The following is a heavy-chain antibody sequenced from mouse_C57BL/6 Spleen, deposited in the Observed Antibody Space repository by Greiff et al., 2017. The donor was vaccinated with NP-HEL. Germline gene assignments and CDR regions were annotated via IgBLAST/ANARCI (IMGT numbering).Heavy chain of an antibody. CDR2: IRNKANNHAT. J-gene: IGHJ3*01. D-gene: IGHD2-4*01. Sequence: EVMLVESGGGLVQPGGSMKLSCAASGFTFSDAWMDWVRQSPEKGLEWVAEIRNKANNHATYYAESVKGRFTISRDDSKSSVYLQMNSLRAEDTGIYYCTRGDDYDRFAYWGQGTLVTVSA. CDR3: TRGDDYDRFAY. CDR1: GFTFSDAW. V-gene: IGHV6-6*01.